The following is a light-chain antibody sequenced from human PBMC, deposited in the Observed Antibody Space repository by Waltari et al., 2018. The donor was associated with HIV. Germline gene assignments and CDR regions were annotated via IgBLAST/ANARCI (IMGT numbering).Light chain of an antibody. CDR3: QHYSN. CDR2: GAS. Sequence: EIVLTQSPGTVSLSPGERATLSCRASQSISSAYIAWYQHKPGQAPRLLIYGASNRATGIPDRFAGSGSGTDFTLTITRLEPEDSAAYYCQHYSNFAGGTKVEIK. CDR1: QSISSAY. J-gene: IGKJ4*01. V-gene: IGKV3-20*01.